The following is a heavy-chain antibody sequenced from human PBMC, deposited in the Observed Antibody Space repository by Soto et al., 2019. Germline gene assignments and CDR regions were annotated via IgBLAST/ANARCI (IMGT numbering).Heavy chain of an antibody. J-gene: IGHJ3*02. V-gene: IGHV3-23*01. CDR1: GFTFSSYA. CDR3: AKTGGYMYDAFDI. CDR2: ISTDGGRT. D-gene: IGHD5-12*01. Sequence: EVQLLESGGGLARPGGSLRLSCAASGFTFSSYAMTWVRQAPGKGLEWVSGISTDGGRTYYAASVKGRFSISRDNSKNTMSLELNSLRAEDTAIYYCAKTGGYMYDAFDIWGQGTRVIVSS.